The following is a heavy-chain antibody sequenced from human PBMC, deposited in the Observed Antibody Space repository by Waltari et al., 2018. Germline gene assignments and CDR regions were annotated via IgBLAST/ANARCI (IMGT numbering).Heavy chain of an antibody. CDR1: GYSISSGYY. J-gene: IGHJ6*01. CDR3: ARDTYYYDSSGYYGYYGM. V-gene: IGHV4-38-2*02. D-gene: IGHD3-22*01. CDR2: IYHSGST. Sequence: QVQLQESGPGLVKPSETLSLTCAVSGYSISSGYYWGWIRQPPGKGLEWIGSIYHSGSTYYNPSLKSRVTISVDTSKNQFSLKLSSVTAADTAVYYCARDTYYYDSSGYYGYYGM.